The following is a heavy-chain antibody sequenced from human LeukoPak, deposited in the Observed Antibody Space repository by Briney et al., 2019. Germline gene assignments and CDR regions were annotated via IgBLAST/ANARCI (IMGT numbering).Heavy chain of an antibody. D-gene: IGHD6-19*01. Sequence: PSETLSLTCTVSGGSISSYYWSWIRQPPGKGLEWIGYIYYSGSTNYNPSLKSRVTISVDTSKNQFSLKLCSVTAADTAVYYCARATGRYSSGWYGDAFDIWGQGTMVTVSS. V-gene: IGHV4-59*01. J-gene: IGHJ3*02. CDR1: GGSISSYY. CDR3: ARATGRYSSGWYGDAFDI. CDR2: IYYSGST.